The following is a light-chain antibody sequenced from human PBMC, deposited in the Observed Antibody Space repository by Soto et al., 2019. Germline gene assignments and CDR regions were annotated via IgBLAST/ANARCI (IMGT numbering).Light chain of an antibody. J-gene: IGLJ1*01. Sequence: QSALTQPASVSGSPGQSITISCTGTSSDVGAYTSVSWYQQHPGKAPKLIIYGVSNRPSGVSNRFSGSKSGNTAFLTISGLQPEDEADYYCSSFTGTTTLDVFGTGTKVTVL. V-gene: IGLV2-14*01. CDR2: GVS. CDR1: SSDVGAYTS. CDR3: SSFTGTTTLDV.